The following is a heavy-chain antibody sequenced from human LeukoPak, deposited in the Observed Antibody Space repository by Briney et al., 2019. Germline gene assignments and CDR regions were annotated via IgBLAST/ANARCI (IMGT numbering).Heavy chain of an antibody. V-gene: IGHV4-34*01. D-gene: IGHD6-19*01. Sequence: SETLSLTSAVNGESFSGYFWSWIRLPPGKGLEWIREINHSGNTNYNLSLKSRVTISIDTSQNHFSLKLSSVTAADTAAYYCAVVEPTPRKYNTGWSIDFWGQGTLVTVSS. CDR3: AVVEPTPRKYNTGWSIDF. J-gene: IGHJ4*02. CDR2: INHSGNT. CDR1: GESFSGYF.